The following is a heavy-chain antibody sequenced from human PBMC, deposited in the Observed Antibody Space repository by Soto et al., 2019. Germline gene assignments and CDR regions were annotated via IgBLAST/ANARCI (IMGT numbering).Heavy chain of an antibody. CDR1: GGSICRCY. CDR2: IYYSGST. CDR3: ARHRIFDP. J-gene: IGHJ5*02. V-gene: IGHV4-59*08. Sequence: SETLSLTCTVSGGSICRCYWSWIRQPPGKGLEWIGYIYYSGSTNYNPSLKSRVTISVDTSKNQFSLKLSSVTAADTAVYYCARHRIFDPWCQGTLVTVSS. D-gene: IGHD2-15*01.